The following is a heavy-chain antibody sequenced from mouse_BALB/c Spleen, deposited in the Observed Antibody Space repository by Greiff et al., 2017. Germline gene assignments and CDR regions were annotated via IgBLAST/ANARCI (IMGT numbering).Heavy chain of an antibody. CDR2: ISSGSSTI. CDR1: GFTFSSFG. J-gene: IGHJ2*01. D-gene: IGHD1-1*01. V-gene: IGHV5-17*02. CDR3: ARCDYYGSSFDY. Sequence: EVMLVESGGGLVQPGGSRKLSCAASGFTFSSFGMHWVRQAPEKGLEWVAYISSGSSTIYYADTVKGRFTISRDNPKNTLFLQMTSLRSEDTAMYYCARCDYYGSSFDYWGQGTTLTVSS.